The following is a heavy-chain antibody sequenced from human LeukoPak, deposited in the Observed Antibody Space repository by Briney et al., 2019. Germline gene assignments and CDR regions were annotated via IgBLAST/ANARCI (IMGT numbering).Heavy chain of an antibody. CDR3: ARGGHDAFDI. Sequence: GSLSLSCAASGFPFSSDAMSWVRQAPGKGLEWVSAISGSGGSTYYAGSVKGRFTISRDNSKNTLYLQMGSLRAEDMAVYYCARGGHDAFDIGGQGTMVTVSA. V-gene: IGHV3-23*01. J-gene: IGHJ3*02. CDR1: GFPFSSDA. CDR2: ISGSGGST.